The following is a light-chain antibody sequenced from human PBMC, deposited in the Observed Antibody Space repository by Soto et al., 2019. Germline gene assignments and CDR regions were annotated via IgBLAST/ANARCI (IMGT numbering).Light chain of an antibody. CDR1: QGIRTY. CDR2: AAS. Sequence: DIQLTQSPSFLSASIGDRVTITCRASQGIRTYLAWYQQKPVKAPKLLMSAASTLQSGVPSRFSGSGSGTEFTLTISSLRPEDFATYFCQQLDTYPRTFGPWTKVEMK. V-gene: IGKV1-9*01. CDR3: QQLDTYPRT. J-gene: IGKJ1*01.